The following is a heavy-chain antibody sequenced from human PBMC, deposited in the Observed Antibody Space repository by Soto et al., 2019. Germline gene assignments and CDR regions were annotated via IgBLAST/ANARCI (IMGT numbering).Heavy chain of an antibody. V-gene: IGHV3-53*04. CDR3: ARGYCSGGSCYEGYFQH. J-gene: IGHJ1*01. D-gene: IGHD2-15*01. Sequence: GGSLRLSCAASGFTVSSNYVSWVRQAPVKGLEWVSVIYSGGSTYYADSVKGRFTISRHNSKNTLYLQMNSLRAEDTAVYYCARGYCSGGSCYEGYFQHWGQGTLVTVSS. CDR2: IYSGGST. CDR1: GFTVSSNY.